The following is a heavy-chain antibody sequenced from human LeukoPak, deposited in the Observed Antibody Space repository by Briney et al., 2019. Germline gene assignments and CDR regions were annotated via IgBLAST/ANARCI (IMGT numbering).Heavy chain of an antibody. Sequence: GGSLRLSCAASGFTLTSYGMSWVRQAPGKGLEWVSSISGTGGSPYYADSVKGRFTISRDNSENTVYLQMNSLRAEDTAVYYCAKPSGNYFPFDYWGQGTLVTVSS. CDR2: ISGTGGSP. V-gene: IGHV3-23*01. CDR1: GFTLTSYG. D-gene: IGHD2/OR15-2a*01. CDR3: AKPSGNYFPFDY. J-gene: IGHJ4*02.